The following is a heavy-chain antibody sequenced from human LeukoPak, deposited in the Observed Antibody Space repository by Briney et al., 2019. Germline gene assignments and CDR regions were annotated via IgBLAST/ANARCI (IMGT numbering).Heavy chain of an antibody. V-gene: IGHV1-8*01. D-gene: IGHD6-13*01. CDR2: MNPKSGNT. CDR1: GYTFTSQD. CDR3: ARGLGSSWYSYYYMDV. Sequence: ASVKVSCKASGYTFTSQDINWVRQATGQGLEWMGWMNPKSGNTGYAQKFQGRITMTRNTVISTDYMELSSLRSEDTAVYYCARGLGSSWYSYYYMDVWGKGTTVTVSS. J-gene: IGHJ6*03.